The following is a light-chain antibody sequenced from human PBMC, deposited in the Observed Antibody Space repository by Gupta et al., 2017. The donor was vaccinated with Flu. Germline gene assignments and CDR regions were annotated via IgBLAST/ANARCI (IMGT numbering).Light chain of an antibody. CDR2: CAS. CDR1: ISCQARHDNKNY. V-gene: IGKV4-1*01. CDR3: QQEDSSPFT. J-gene: IGKJ3*01. Sequence: SLGESATIDCSATISCQARHDNKNYLAWYQQKPGQPPKLLIYCASTRASGVPDRFSGSGSGTDFTLTISSLQAEDVAVYYCQQEDSSPFTFGQGTKVDVK.